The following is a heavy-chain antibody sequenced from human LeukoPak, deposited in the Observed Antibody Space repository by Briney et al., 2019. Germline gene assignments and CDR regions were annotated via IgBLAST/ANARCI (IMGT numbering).Heavy chain of an antibody. V-gene: IGHV3-23*01. Sequence: GGSLRLSCAASGFTFSSYPMSWVRQAPGKGLEWVSSISGSGDNTYYADSVKGRFTISRDNSKNTLYLQFNRLRDEDTAVYYCAKDTGIVAPSIFDYWGQGTLVTVSS. CDR2: ISGSGDNT. J-gene: IGHJ4*02. CDR1: GFTFSSYP. CDR3: AKDTGIVAPSIFDY. D-gene: IGHD5-12*01.